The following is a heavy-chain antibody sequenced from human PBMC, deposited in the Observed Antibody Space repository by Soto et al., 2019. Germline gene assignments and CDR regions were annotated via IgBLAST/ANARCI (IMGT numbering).Heavy chain of an antibody. CDR3: ARVLDTGAWYLGP. Sequence: PGGSLRLSXAASGYSFNEYAMTWVRQAPEKGLEWVSGVGTTGDTTYYADSVKGRFTISKDNSKNTLYLQMNSLRADDTAVYYCARVLDTGAWYLGPWGQGTLVTV. CDR2: VGTTGDTT. D-gene: IGHD6-19*01. CDR1: GYSFNEYA. J-gene: IGHJ5*02. V-gene: IGHV3-23*01.